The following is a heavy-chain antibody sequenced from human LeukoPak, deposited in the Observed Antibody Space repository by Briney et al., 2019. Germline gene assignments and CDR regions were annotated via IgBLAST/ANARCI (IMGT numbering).Heavy chain of an antibody. D-gene: IGHD3-22*01. Sequence: SETLSLTCAVSGGSFSGYYWTWIRQPPGKGLEWIGEITHSGSTNYNPSLKSRVTISVDTSENQFSLKLSSVTAADTAVYYCARATYYYDSSGYYALDYFDYWGQGTLVTVSS. J-gene: IGHJ4*02. CDR2: ITHSGST. CDR1: GGSFSGYY. V-gene: IGHV4-34*01. CDR3: ARATYYYDSSGYYALDYFDY.